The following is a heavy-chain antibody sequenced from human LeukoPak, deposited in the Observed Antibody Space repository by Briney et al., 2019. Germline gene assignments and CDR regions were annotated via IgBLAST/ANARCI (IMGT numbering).Heavy chain of an antibody. D-gene: IGHD3-10*01. Sequence: GGSLRLSCAASGFTVSTNYMGWVRQAPGKGLESVALIYSGVGTYYADSVKGRFIISRDNSENTLYLQMNSLRAEDTAVYYCARLYFGAFDYWGQGTLVTVSS. J-gene: IGHJ4*02. CDR2: IYSGVGT. CDR3: ARLYFGAFDY. V-gene: IGHV3-53*01. CDR1: GFTVSTNY.